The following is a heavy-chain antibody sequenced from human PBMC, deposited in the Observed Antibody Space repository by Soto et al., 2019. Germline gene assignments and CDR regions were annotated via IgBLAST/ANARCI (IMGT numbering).Heavy chain of an antibody. J-gene: IGHJ4*02. V-gene: IGHV1-3*01. Sequence: ASVKVSCKASGGTFSSYTISWVRQAPGQGLEWMGRIIAGNGITNYSEKFQGRVTFTRDTSAGTVYMQLSSLTSEDTAVYYCARDDSGFSGSHYIDYFNYWGQGALVT. CDR2: IIAGNGIT. D-gene: IGHD1-26*01. CDR3: ARDDSGFSGSHYIDYFNY. CDR1: GGTFSSYT.